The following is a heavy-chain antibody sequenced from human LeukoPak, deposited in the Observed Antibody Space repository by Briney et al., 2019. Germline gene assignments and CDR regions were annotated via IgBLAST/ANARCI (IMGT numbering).Heavy chain of an antibody. CDR1: GSTFSSYS. CDR3: ARDGYYYDSSGYYYGY. J-gene: IGHJ4*02. CDR2: ISSSSYI. V-gene: IGHV3-21*01. D-gene: IGHD3-22*01. Sequence: GGSLRLSCAASGSTFSSYSMNWVRQAPGKGLEWVSSISSSSYIYYADSVKGRFTISRDNAKNSLYLQMNSLRAEDTAVYYCARDGYYYDSSGYYYGYWGQGTLVTVSS.